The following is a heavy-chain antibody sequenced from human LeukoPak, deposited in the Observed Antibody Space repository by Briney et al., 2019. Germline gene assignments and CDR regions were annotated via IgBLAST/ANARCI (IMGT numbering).Heavy chain of an antibody. CDR2: IKGDGSGK. J-gene: IGHJ4*02. V-gene: IGHV3-7*05. CDR1: GFTFSSSW. CDR3: VRGSSGAFDY. Sequence: PGGSLRLSCAASGFTFSSSWMGWVRQAPGKGLEWVANIKGDGSGKYYVDSVKGRFTVSRDNAENSLYPQMNSLRAEDTAVYYCVRGSSGAFDYWGQGTLVTVSS. D-gene: IGHD3-10*01.